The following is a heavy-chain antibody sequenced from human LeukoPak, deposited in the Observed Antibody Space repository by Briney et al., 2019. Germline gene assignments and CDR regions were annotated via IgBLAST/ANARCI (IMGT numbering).Heavy chain of an antibody. CDR3: AELGITMIGGV. CDR1: GFTFSTYE. V-gene: IGHV3-48*03. CDR2: ISSSGSTI. D-gene: IGHD3-10*02. J-gene: IGHJ6*04. Sequence: GGSLRLSCAASGFTFSTYEMNWVRQAPGKGLEWVSYISSSGSTIYYADSVKGRFTISRDNAKNSLYLQMNSLRAEDTVVYYCAELGITMIGGVWGKGTTVTISS.